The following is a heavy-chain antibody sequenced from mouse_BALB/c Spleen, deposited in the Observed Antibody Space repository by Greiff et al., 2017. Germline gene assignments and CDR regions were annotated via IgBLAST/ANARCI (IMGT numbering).Heavy chain of an antibody. D-gene: IGHD1-1*01. CDR3: ARVAYYYGSSPYWYFDV. V-gene: IGHV5-6-5*01. Sequence: EVQRVESGGGLVQPGGSLKLSCAASGFTFSSYAMSWVRQTPEKRLEWVASISSGGSTYYPDSVKGRFTISRDNARNILYLQMSSLRSEDTAMYYCARVAYYYGSSPYWYFDVWGAGTTVTVSS. J-gene: IGHJ1*01. CDR2: ISSGGST. CDR1: GFTFSSYA.